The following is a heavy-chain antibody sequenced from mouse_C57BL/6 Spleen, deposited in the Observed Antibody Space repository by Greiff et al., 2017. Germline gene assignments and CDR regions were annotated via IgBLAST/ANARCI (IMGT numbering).Heavy chain of an antibody. V-gene: IGHV5-16*01. Sequence: EVKLVESEGGLVQPGSSMKLSCTASGFTFSDYYMAWVRQVPEKGLEWVANINYDGSSTYYLDSLKSRFIISRDNAKNILYLQMSSLKSEDTATYYCAREDGNFFAYWGQGTLVTVSA. J-gene: IGHJ3*01. CDR1: GFTFSDYY. D-gene: IGHD2-1*01. CDR3: AREDGNFFAY. CDR2: INYDGSST.